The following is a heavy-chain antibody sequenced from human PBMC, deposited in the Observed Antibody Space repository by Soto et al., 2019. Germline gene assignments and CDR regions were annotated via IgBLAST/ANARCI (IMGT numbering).Heavy chain of an antibody. CDR1: GGSISSGGYS. D-gene: IGHD4-17*01. CDR3: ARDYGGNSFDY. Sequence: SETLSLTCAVSGGSISSGGYSWSWIRQPPGKGLEWIGYMYHSGSTYYNPSLKSRVTISIDRSKNQFSLKLSSVTAADTAVYYCARDYGGNSFDYWGQGTLVTVSS. V-gene: IGHV4-30-2*01. J-gene: IGHJ4*02. CDR2: MYHSGST.